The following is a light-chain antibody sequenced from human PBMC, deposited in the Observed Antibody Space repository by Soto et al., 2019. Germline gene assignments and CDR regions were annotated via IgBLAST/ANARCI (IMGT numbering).Light chain of an antibody. Sequence: QYVLTQPASVSWSPGQSITIACAVTRDDIGAYDYVSWYQQHPGNAPKLLVYEVTNRPSGVSDRFSGSKSGNTASLTISGPQAEDEADYYCNSYTNSSAVVFGGGTKVTVL. V-gene: IGLV2-14*01. CDR1: RDDIGAYDY. CDR2: EVT. J-gene: IGLJ2*01. CDR3: NSYTNSSAVV.